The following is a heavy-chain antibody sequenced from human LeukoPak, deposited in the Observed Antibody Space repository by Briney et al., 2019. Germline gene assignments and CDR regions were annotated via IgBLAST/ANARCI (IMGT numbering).Heavy chain of an antibody. V-gene: IGHV4-34*01. D-gene: IGHD3-10*01. J-gene: IGHJ4*02. Sequence: SETLSLTCAVYGGSFSGYYWSWVRQPPGKGLEWIGEIEDRGNTNYNPSLKSRVTISVDKSKNQFSLKLSPLTAADTAVYYCAGAGTYYLDNWGQGTLVTVSS. CDR3: AGAGTYYLDN. CDR1: GGSFSGYY. CDR2: IEDRGNT.